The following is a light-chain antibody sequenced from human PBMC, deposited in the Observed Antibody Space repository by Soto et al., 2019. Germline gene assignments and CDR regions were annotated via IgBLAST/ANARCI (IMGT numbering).Light chain of an antibody. CDR3: QSYDSSLSAWV. CDR1: SSNIGAGYD. Sequence: QSVLTQPPSVSGAPGRRVTISCTGSSSNIGAGYDVHWYQQLPGTAPKLLIYGNSNRPSGVPDRFSGSKSGTSASLAITGLQAEDEADYYCQSYDSSLSAWVFGTGTKVTVL. V-gene: IGLV1-40*01. J-gene: IGLJ1*01. CDR2: GNS.